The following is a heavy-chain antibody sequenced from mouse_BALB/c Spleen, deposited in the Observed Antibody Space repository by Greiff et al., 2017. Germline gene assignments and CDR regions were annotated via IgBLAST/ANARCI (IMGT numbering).Heavy chain of an antibody. CDR3: ARERYGDY. Sequence: QVQLKQSGAELARPGASVKLSCTASGYTFTSYWMQWVKQRPGQGLEWIGAIYPGDGDTRYTQKFKGKATLTADKSSSTAYMQLSSLASEDSAVYYCARERYGDYWGQGTTLTVSS. CDR2: IYPGDGDT. D-gene: IGHD1-1*01. V-gene: IGHV1-87*01. CDR1: GYTFTSYW. J-gene: IGHJ2*01.